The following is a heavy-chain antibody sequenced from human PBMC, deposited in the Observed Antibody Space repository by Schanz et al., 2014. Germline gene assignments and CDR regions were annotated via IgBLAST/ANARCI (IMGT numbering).Heavy chain of an antibody. J-gene: IGHJ6*03. CDR1: GRSISSYY. D-gene: IGHD2-2*01. CDR2: IYYSGDT. V-gene: IGHV4-59*01. Sequence: QVQLQESGPGLVKPSETLSLTCSVSGRSISSYYWSWIRQSPDKGLEWIGYIYYSGDTNYNPSLKSRVTISVDTSKNQFSLNLISVTAADTAVYYCARQGIGYQHGRYYYYMDVWGRGTTVTDSS. CDR3: ARQGIGYQHGRYYYYMDV.